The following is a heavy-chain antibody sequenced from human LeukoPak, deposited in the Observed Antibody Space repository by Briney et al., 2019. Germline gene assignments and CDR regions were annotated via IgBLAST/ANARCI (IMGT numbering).Heavy chain of an antibody. V-gene: IGHV3-23*01. CDR1: GFTFSTYW. CDR2: ISVIGANT. D-gene: IGHD3-3*01. CDR3: AKAEEGGSIFVS. J-gene: IGHJ4*02. Sequence: GGSLRLSCAASGFTFSTYWMHWVRQAPGKGLEWVSGISVIGANTYYADSVKGRFTISRDNSKSTLYLQMNSLRAEDTALYFCAKAEEGGSIFVSWGQGTLVTVSS.